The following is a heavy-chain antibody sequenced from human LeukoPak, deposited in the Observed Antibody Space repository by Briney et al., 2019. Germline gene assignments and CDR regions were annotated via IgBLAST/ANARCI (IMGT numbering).Heavy chain of an antibody. Sequence: PGGSLRLSCAASGFTFSDYYMSWIRQAPGKGLEWVSHISSSGSTIYYADSVKGRFTISRDNAKNSLYLQMNSLRAEDTAVYYCARDSAVDCSGGSCYSDFQHWGQGTLVTVSS. CDR2: ISSSGSTI. J-gene: IGHJ1*01. V-gene: IGHV3-11*04. D-gene: IGHD2-15*01. CDR3: ARDSAVDCSGGSCYSDFQH. CDR1: GFTFSDYY.